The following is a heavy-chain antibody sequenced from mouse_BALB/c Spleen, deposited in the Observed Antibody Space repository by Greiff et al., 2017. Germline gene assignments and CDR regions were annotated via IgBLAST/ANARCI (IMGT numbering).Heavy chain of an antibody. CDR3: ARGMITSLYWYFDV. CDR2: IYPGDGDT. CDR1: GYAFSSYW. Sequence: QVQLQQSGAELVRPWSSVKISCKASGYAFSSYWMNWVKQRPGQGLEWIGQIYPGDGDTNYNGKFKGKATLTADKSSSTAYMQLSSLTSEDSAVYFCARGMITSLYWYFDVWGAGTTVTVSS. D-gene: IGHD2-4*01. J-gene: IGHJ1*01. V-gene: IGHV1-80*01.